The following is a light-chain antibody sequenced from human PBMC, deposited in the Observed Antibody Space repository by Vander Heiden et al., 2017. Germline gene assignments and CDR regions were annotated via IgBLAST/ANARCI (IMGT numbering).Light chain of an antibody. CDR1: SSNIGSYT. CDR2: TNN. V-gene: IGLV1-44*01. J-gene: IGLJ2*01. Sequence: QPVLPQPPSAPGTPGQRVTISCSGSSSNIGSYTVNWYQQLPGTGPKLLIYTNNQRPSGVPDRFSGSKSGTSASLAISGLQSEDEADYHCGAWDDTLNGVVFGGGTKLSVL. CDR3: GAWDDTLNGVV.